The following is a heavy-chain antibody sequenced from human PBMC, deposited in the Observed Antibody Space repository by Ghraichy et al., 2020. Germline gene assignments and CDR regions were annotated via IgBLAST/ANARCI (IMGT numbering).Heavy chain of an antibody. CDR3: ARDRSGVSRSNWFDP. D-gene: IGHD3-10*01. J-gene: IGHJ5*02. V-gene: IGHV4-59*01. CDR2: IFYTGTT. Sequence: SETLSLTCTVSSGSINSYYWSWIRQPPGKGLEWIGYIFYTGTTNYNPSLKSRVTISVDTSKNQFSLNLTSVTAADTAVYYCARDRSGVSRSNWFDPWGQGTLVTVSS. CDR1: SGSINSYY.